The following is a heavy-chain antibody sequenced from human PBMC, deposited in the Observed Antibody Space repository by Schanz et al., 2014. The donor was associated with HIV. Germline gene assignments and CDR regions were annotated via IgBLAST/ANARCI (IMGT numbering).Heavy chain of an antibody. CDR1: GFTFSNYG. Sequence: QVQLVESGGGVVRPGKSLRLSCEASGFTFSNYGMHWVRQAPGKGLEWVAAIWYDGSNKFYADSLRGRFTISRDNSKNTLYLQMNSLRVEDTAVYYCAKDRNYYDNRYLGKGNYYYYYGMDVWGQGTTVTVSS. D-gene: IGHD3-22*01. J-gene: IGHJ6*02. CDR3: AKDRNYYDNRYLGKGNYYYYYGMDV. CDR2: IWYDGSNK. V-gene: IGHV3-33*06.